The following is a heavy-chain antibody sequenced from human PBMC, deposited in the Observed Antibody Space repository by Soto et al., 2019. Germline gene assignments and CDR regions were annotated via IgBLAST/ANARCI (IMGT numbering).Heavy chain of an antibody. D-gene: IGHD3-10*01. CDR2: FDPEDGET. CDR3: ATSVNYYGSGSYYGDY. V-gene: IGHV1-24*01. Sequence: SVKVSCKVSGYTLTELSMHWVRQAPGKGLEWMGGFDPEDGETIYAQKFQGRVTMTEDTSTDTAYMELSSLRSEDTAVYYCATSVNYYGSGSYYGDYWGQGTLVTVSS. CDR1: GYTLTELS. J-gene: IGHJ4*02.